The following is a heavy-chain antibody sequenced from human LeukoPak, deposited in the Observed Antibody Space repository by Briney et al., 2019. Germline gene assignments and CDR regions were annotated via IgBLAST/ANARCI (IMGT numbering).Heavy chain of an antibody. J-gene: IGHJ4*02. Sequence: WASVKVSCKASGGTFSSYAISWVRQAPGQGLEWMGGIIPIFGTANYAQKFQGRVTITADKSTSTAYMELSSLRSEDTAVYYCARTRSSSSSWYGQFDYWGQGTLVTVSS. V-gene: IGHV1-69*06. CDR3: ARTRSSSSSWYGQFDY. CDR2: IIPIFGTA. CDR1: GGTFSSYA. D-gene: IGHD6-13*01.